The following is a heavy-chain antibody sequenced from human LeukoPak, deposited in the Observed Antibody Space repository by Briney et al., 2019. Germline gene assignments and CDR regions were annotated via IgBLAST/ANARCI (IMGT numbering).Heavy chain of an antibody. J-gene: IGHJ4*02. CDR1: GFSFSRHW. Sequence: HSGGSLRLSCAASGFSFSRHWMSWVRQAPGRGLEWVASIRQNGNEKYYVDSVKGRFIISRDNAKNSLYLQMNSLRAEDTAVYYCARDPEVRGYSYGPSDYWGQGTLVTVSS. D-gene: IGHD5-18*01. CDR3: ARDPEVRGYSYGPSDY. V-gene: IGHV3-7*01. CDR2: IRQNGNEK.